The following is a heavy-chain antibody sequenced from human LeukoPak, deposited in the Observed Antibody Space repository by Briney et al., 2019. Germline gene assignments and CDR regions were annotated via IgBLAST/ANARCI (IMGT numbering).Heavy chain of an antibody. D-gene: IGHD3-22*01. J-gene: IGHJ4*02. Sequence: SETLSLTCTVSGYSISSGYYWGWIRQPPGKGLEWIGSIYHSGSTYYNPSLKSRVTISVDTSKNQFSLKLSSVTAADTAVYYCARDGFRHYYDSSGSKGVDYWGQGTLVTVSS. CDR3: ARDGFRHYYDSSGSKGVDY. V-gene: IGHV4-38-2*02. CDR2: IYHSGST. CDR1: GYSISSGYY.